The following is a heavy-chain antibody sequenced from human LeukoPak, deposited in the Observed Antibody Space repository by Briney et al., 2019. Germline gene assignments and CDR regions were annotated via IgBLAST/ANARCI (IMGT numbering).Heavy chain of an antibody. V-gene: IGHV3-7*01. D-gene: IGHD2-21*01. Sequence: GGSLRLSCAASGFTFSNYSMNWVRQAPGKGLEWVANIKQDGSEKYSVDSVKGRFTISRDNAKNSLYLQMNNLRAEDTAVYYCARYCGGDCFGMDVWGQGTTVTVSS. J-gene: IGHJ6*02. CDR1: GFTFSNYS. CDR3: ARYCGGDCFGMDV. CDR2: IKQDGSEK.